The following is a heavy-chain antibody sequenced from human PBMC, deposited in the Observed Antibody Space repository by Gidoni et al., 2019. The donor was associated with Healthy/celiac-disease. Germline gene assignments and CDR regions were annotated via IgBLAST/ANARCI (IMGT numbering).Heavy chain of an antibody. J-gene: IGHJ6*03. Sequence: QVQLQESGPGLVKPSETLSLTCTVSGGSISSYYWRWIRQPAGKGLEWIGRIYTSGSTNYNPSLKSRVTMSVDTSKNQFSLKLSSVTAADTAVYYCARESDYGDYERYYYYYYMDVWGKGTTVTVSS. V-gene: IGHV4-4*07. D-gene: IGHD4-17*01. CDR1: GGSISSYY. CDR3: ARESDYGDYERYYYYYYMDV. CDR2: IYTSGST.